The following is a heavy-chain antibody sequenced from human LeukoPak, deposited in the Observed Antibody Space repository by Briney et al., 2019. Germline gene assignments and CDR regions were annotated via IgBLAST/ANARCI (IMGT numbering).Heavy chain of an antibody. CDR3: ARGYCSSTICYAFVDWFDP. D-gene: IGHD2-2*01. V-gene: IGHV5-51*01. CDR1: GDSFTSYW. Sequence: GESLKISCKGSGDSFTSYWIGWVRQMPGKGLEWMGIIYPGDSDTRYSPSFQGQVTISADKSISTAYLQWSSLKASDTAMYYCARGYCSSTICYAFVDWFDPWGQGTLVTVSS. CDR2: IYPGDSDT. J-gene: IGHJ5*02.